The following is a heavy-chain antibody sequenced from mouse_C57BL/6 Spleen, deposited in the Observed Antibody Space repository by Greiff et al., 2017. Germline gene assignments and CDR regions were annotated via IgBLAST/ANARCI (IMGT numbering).Heavy chain of an antibody. J-gene: IGHJ3*01. CDR2: ISDGGSYT. Sequence: EVKLVESGGGLVKPGGSLKLSCAASGFTFSSYAMSWVRQTPEQRLEWVATISDGGSYTYYPDNVKGRFTISRDNAKNNLYLQMSHLKAEATAMYYCARAESAWFAYWGQGTLVTVSA. CDR3: ARAESAWFAY. V-gene: IGHV5-4*03. CDR1: GFTFSSYA.